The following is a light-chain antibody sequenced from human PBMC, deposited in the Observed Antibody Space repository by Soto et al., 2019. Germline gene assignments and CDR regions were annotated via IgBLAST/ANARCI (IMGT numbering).Light chain of an antibody. V-gene: IGLV2-14*03. CDR3: TSWKTSLTII. CDR1: SSDIGAYNY. Sequence: QSALTQPASVSGSPGQSITISCTGTSSDIGAYNYVSWYQQHPGTAPKLMIYDVNMRPSGISNRFSGSKSGNTATLTISGLQAEDEADYYCTSWKTSLTIIFGGGTKVTVL. CDR2: DVN. J-gene: IGLJ2*01.